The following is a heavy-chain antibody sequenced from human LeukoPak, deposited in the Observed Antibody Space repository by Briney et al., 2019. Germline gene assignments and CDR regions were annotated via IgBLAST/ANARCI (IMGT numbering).Heavy chain of an antibody. V-gene: IGHV1-8*03. J-gene: IGHJ6*03. CDR3: ARGGGRYRINYYMDV. Sequence: ASVKVSCKASGYTFTSYDINWVRQATGQGLEWMGWMNPNSGNTGYAQKFQGRVTITRNTSISTAYMELSSLRSEDTAVYYCARGGGRYRINYYMDVWGKGTTVTISS. CDR2: MNPNSGNT. CDR1: GYTFTSYD. D-gene: IGHD3-16*01.